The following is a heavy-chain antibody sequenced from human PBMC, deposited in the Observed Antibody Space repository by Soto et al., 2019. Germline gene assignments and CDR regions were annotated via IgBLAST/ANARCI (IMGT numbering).Heavy chain of an antibody. Sequence: SVKVSCKASGGTFSSYAISWVRQAPGQGLEWMGGIIPIFGTANYAQKFQGRVTITADESTSTAYMELSSLRSEDTAVYYCAREDGATYNYGYVGYYYYGMDVWRQGTTVTVSS. D-gene: IGHD5-18*01. CDR2: IIPIFGTA. CDR3: AREDGATYNYGYVGYYYYGMDV. CDR1: GGTFSSYA. J-gene: IGHJ6*02. V-gene: IGHV1-69*13.